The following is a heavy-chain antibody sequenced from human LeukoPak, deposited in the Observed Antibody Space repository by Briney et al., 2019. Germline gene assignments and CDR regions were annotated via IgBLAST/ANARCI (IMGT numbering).Heavy chain of an antibody. J-gene: IGHJ4*02. Sequence: GESLKISSKTSGYSFTTYWVAWVRQMPGKGLEWMGVIFPGDSDTRYSPSFQGHVTISADKSFSTAYLQWSSLKASDTAIYFCARLPLAGSGWYNVDHWGQGTLVTVSS. CDR3: ARLPLAGSGWYNVDH. CDR1: GYSFTTYW. CDR2: IFPGDSDT. V-gene: IGHV5-51*01. D-gene: IGHD6-19*01.